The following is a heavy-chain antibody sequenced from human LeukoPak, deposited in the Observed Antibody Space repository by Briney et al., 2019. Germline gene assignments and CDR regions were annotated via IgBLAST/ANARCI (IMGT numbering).Heavy chain of an antibody. Sequence: SETLSLTCTISGGSISRYCWSWIRQPPGKGLEWFGNIYYTGSTNYNTSLKSRVIISLDTSKNQFSLKLSSVTAADTAVYYCARALSRWDPFDYWGQGTLVTVSS. CDR1: GGSISRYC. CDR3: ARALSRWDPFDY. J-gene: IGHJ4*02. V-gene: IGHV4-59*01. CDR2: IYYTGST. D-gene: IGHD1-26*01.